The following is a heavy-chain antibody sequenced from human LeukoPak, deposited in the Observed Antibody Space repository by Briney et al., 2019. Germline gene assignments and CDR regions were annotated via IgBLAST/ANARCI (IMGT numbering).Heavy chain of an antibody. CDR1: GFTFSVAV. CDR2: IGASGEST. CDR3: VKDIQLST. D-gene: IGHD5-24*01. J-gene: IGHJ3*01. Sequence: GGSLRLSCAASGFTFSVAVMTWVRQAPGEGLEWVSLIGASGESTYYADSVKGRFTISRDNSKNTLSLQMNSLRVEDTAMYFCVKDIQLSTWGLGTMVTVSS. V-gene: IGHV3-23*01.